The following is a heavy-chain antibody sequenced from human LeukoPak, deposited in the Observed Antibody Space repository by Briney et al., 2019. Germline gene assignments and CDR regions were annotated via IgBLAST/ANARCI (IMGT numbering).Heavy chain of an antibody. D-gene: IGHD5-12*01. Sequence: ASVKVSCKASGYTFTDYYLHWVRQAPGQGLEYMGWVNPKSGVTEYAQKFQGRVTMTRDTSINTAYMELSRLRSDDTAVYYCTRDSYEDYYFDYWGQGTLVTVSS. CDR1: GYTFTDYY. V-gene: IGHV1-2*02. J-gene: IGHJ4*02. CDR2: VNPKSGVT. CDR3: TRDSYEDYYFDY.